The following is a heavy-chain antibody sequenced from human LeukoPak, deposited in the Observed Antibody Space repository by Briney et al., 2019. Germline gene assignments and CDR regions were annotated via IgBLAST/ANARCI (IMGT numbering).Heavy chain of an antibody. V-gene: IGHV3-21*01. J-gene: IGHJ4*02. D-gene: IGHD6-13*01. Sequence: GGSLRLSCAASGFTFNSYSMNWVRQAPGKGLEWVSSISSSSSYIYYADSVKGRFTISRDNAKNSLYLQMNSLRAEDTAVYYCARDLGIAAGGYWGQGTLVTVSS. CDR1: GFTFNSYS. CDR3: ARDLGIAAGGY. CDR2: ISSSSSYI.